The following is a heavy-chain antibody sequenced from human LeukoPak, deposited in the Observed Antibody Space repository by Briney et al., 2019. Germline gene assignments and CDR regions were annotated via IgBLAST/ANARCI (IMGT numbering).Heavy chain of an antibody. CDR3: AKSSYYDSSGFYREYYFDN. CDR2: ISGSGGST. CDR1: RFTFSSYA. V-gene: IGHV3-23*01. J-gene: IGHJ4*02. D-gene: IGHD3-22*01. Sequence: GGSLRLSCAASRFTFSSYAMSWVRQAPGKGLEWVSSISGSGGSTYYADSVKGRFTISRDNSKNTLYLQMNSLRAEDTAVYYCAKSSYYDSSGFYREYYFDNWGQGTLVTVSS.